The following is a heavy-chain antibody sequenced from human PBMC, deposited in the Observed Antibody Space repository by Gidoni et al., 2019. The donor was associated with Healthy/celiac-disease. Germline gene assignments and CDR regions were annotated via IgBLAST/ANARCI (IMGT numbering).Heavy chain of an antibody. D-gene: IGHD1-26*01. V-gene: IGHV3-23*01. Sequence: EVQLLESGGGFVSTGGSLGLSCAASGFQFSSYARCWVHQAPGQGLEWVSAISGICGSTYDADSVKGRFTISRDNSKNTLYLQMNSLRAEDTAVYYCAKDPEWELQGCEAFDIWGQGTMVTVSS. CDR2: ISGICGST. CDR1: GFQFSSYA. J-gene: IGHJ3*02. CDR3: AKDPEWELQGCEAFDI.